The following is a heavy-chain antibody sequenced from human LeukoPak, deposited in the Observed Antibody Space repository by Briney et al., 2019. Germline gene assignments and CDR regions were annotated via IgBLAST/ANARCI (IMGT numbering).Heavy chain of an antibody. J-gene: IGHJ4*02. Sequence: PGGSLRLSCAASGFTFSSYSMNWVRQAPGKGLEWVSSISSSSSYIYYADSVKGRFTISRDNAKNSLYLQMNSLRAEDTAVYYCARDFSQWLVLDYWGQGTLVTVSS. CDR3: ARDFSQWLVLDY. V-gene: IGHV3-21*01. CDR2: ISSSSSYI. CDR1: GFTFSSYS. D-gene: IGHD6-19*01.